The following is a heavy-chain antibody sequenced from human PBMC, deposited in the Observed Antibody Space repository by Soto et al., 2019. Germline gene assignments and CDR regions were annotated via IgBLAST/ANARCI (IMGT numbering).Heavy chain of an antibody. CDR1: GFTFSSYG. CDR3: AKAERLNSVDTAMVTQKKTDY. V-gene: IGHV3-30*18. Sequence: TGGSLRLSCAASGFTFSSYGMHWVRQAPGKGLEWVAVISYDGSNKYYADSVKGRFTISRDNSKNTLYLQMNSLRAEDTAVYYWAKAERLNSVDTAMVTQKKTDYWGQGTLVTVSS. J-gene: IGHJ4*02. CDR2: ISYDGSNK. D-gene: IGHD5-18*01.